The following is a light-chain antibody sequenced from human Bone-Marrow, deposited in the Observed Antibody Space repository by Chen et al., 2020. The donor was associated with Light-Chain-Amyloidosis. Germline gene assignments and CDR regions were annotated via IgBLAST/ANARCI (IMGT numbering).Light chain of an antibody. CDR2: DDS. V-gene: IGLV3-21*02. Sequence: YLLTQPSSVSAAPGQAATTACGGNNIGSTSVHWYQQTPGQAPLLVVYDDSDRPSGIPERLSGSNSGNTATLTISRVEAGDEADYYCQVWDRSSDRPVFGGGTKLTVL. J-gene: IGLJ3*02. CDR1: NIGSTS. CDR3: QVWDRSSDRPV.